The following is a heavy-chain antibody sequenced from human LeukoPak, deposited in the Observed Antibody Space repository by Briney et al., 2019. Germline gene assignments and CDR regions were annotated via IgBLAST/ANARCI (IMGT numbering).Heavy chain of an antibody. CDR2: INPNSGGT. V-gene: IGHV1-2*02. Sequence: ASVKVSCKASGYTFTGYHIHWVRQAPGQGLEWMGWINPNSGGTNYAQKFQGRVTMTRDTSISTAYMELSRLRSDDTAVYYRAKDKSSWYIDYFDYWGQGTLVTVSS. CDR3: AKDKSSWYIDYFDY. D-gene: IGHD6-13*01. CDR1: GYTFTGYH. J-gene: IGHJ4*02.